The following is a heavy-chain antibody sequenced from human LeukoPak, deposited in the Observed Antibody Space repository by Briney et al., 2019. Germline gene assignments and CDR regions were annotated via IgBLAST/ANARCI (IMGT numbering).Heavy chain of an antibody. D-gene: IGHD3-10*01. CDR1: GYTFTSHD. J-gene: IGHJ6*02. Sequence: GASVKVSCKASGYTFTSHDINWVRQATGQGLEWMGWMNPNNDNTGYVQKFQDRVTMTRNTSIGTAYMELSSLRSEDTAVYYCARGGFLYGSGRGYGMDVWGQGTTVIVSS. V-gene: IGHV1-8*01. CDR2: MNPNNDNT. CDR3: ARGGFLYGSGRGYGMDV.